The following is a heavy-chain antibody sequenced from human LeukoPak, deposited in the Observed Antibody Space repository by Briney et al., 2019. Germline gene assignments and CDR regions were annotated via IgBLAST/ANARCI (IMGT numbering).Heavy chain of an antibody. CDR1: GCTVSSYA. CDR2: ISYDGSNK. Sequence: GGCLRLSCAGSGCTVSSYARHWVCQAPGKGLEWVAVISYDGSNKYYADSVKGRFTISRDNSKNTLYLQMNSLRAEDTAVYYCARDRGGSHESWGQGTLVTVSS. CDR3: ARDRGGSHES. V-gene: IGHV3-30*04. D-gene: IGHD1-26*01. J-gene: IGHJ4*02.